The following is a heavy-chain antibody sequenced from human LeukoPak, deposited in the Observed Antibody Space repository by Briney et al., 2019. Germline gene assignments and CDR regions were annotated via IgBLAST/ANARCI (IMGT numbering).Heavy chain of an antibody. V-gene: IGHV3-33*01. CDR1: GFTFSNYG. J-gene: IGHJ5*02. CDR2: IWYDGSDK. CDR3: ARGLIYSPNWFDP. D-gene: IGHD4-11*01. Sequence: PGRSLRLSCAASGFTFSNYGMHWVRQAPGKRLEWVTVIWYDGSDKYHADSVKGRFTISRDNSKNTMYLQMNSLRVEDTAVYYCARGLIYSPNWFDPWGQGTLVTVSS.